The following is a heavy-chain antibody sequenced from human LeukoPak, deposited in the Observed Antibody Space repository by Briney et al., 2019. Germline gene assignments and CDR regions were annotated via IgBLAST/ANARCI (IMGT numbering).Heavy chain of an antibody. D-gene: IGHD6-13*01. CDR2: INSDGSTT. CDR3: ARGGSSSWYGS. Sequence: GGSLRLSCAASGFTFSSYWMHWGRQAPGKGLVWVSRINSDGSTTSHADSVKGRFTISRDNAKNTLFLQMNSLRAEDTAVYYCARGGSSSWYGSWGQGTLVTVSS. J-gene: IGHJ5*01. CDR1: GFTFSSYW. V-gene: IGHV3-74*01.